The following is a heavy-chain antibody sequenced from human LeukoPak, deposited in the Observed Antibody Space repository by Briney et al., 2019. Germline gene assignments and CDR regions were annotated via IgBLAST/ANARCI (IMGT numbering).Heavy chain of an antibody. CDR1: GGSISSYY. J-gene: IGHJ4*02. D-gene: IGHD1-26*01. Sequence: SETLSLTCTVSGGSISSYYWGWIRQPPGKGLEWIGSIYYSESTYYNPSLRSRVTISLDTYKKQFSLKLSSVTAADTAVYFCARDRPGIVGATTFDFWGQGTLVTVSS. CDR3: ARDRPGIVGATTFDF. CDR2: IYYSEST. V-gene: IGHV4-39*07.